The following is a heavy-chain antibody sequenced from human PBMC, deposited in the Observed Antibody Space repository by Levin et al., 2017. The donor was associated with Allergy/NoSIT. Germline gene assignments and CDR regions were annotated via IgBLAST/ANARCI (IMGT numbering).Heavy chain of an antibody. CDR2: ISSSSSYI. V-gene: IGHV3-21*01. CDR3: ARGYFWSGYSKVGDY. D-gene: IGHD3-3*01. Sequence: GESLKISCAASGFTFSSYSMNWVRQAPGKGLEWVSSISSSSSYIYYADSVKGRFTISRDNAKNSLYLQMNSLRAEDTAVYYCARGYFWSGYSKVGDYWGQGTLVTVSS. CDR1: GFTFSSYS. J-gene: IGHJ4*02.